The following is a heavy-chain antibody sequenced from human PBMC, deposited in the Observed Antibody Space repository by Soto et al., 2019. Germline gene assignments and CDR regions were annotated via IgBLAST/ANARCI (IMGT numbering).Heavy chain of an antibody. Sequence: QVQLVQSGAEVKKPGASVKVSCKASGYTFTSYDINWVGQATGQGLEWMGWMNPNSGNTSYAQKFQGKVTMTKNTSISTAYMELSSLRSEDTAVYYCARGRITIFGVDDPWGQGTLVTVSS. D-gene: IGHD3-3*01. CDR3: ARGRITIFGVDDP. CDR1: GYTFTSYD. CDR2: MNPNSGNT. V-gene: IGHV1-8*01. J-gene: IGHJ5*02.